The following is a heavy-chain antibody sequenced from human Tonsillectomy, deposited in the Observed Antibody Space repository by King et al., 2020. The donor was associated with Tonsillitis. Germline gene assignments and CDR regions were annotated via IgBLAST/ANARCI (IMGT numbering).Heavy chain of an antibody. V-gene: IGHV3-21*01. Sequence: VQLVESGGGLVKPGGSLRLSCAASGFPFSSYSMNWVRQAPGKGLEWVSSISSSSSYIYYADSVKGRFTISRDNAKNSLYLQMNSLRAEDTAAYYCARDTYCSSTSCPGDVWGQGTTVTVSS. CDR1: GFPFSSYS. J-gene: IGHJ6*02. CDR2: ISSSSSYI. D-gene: IGHD2-2*01. CDR3: ARDTYCSSTSCPGDV.